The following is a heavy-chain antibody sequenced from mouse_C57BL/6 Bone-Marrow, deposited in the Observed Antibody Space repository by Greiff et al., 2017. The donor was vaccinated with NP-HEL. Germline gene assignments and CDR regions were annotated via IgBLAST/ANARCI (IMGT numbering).Heavy chain of an antibody. CDR1: GYSITSGYY. CDR3: ARGDYYSNYAWFAY. D-gene: IGHD2-5*01. J-gene: IGHJ3*01. Sequence: VQLVESGPGLVKPSQSLSLTCSVTGYSITSGYYWNWIRQFPGNKLEWMGYISYDGSNNYIPSLKNRISITRDTSKNQFFLKLNSVTTEDTATYYCARGDYYSNYAWFAYWGQGTLVTVSA. CDR2: ISYDGSN. V-gene: IGHV3-6*01.